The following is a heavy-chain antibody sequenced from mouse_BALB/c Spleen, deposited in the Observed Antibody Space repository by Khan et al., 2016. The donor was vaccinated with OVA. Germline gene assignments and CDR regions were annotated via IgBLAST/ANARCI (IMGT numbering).Heavy chain of an antibody. CDR3: ARTARIKY. D-gene: IGHD1-2*01. CDR1: GYSITSGYG. J-gene: IGHJ2*01. Sequence: EVQLQESGPGLVKPSQSLSLTCTVIGYSITSGYGWNWIRQFPGNKLEWMGYISYSGSTNYNPYLKSRISITRDTSNNQFFLPLNSVTTEDAATYSCARTARIKYWGQGTTLTVSS. V-gene: IGHV3-2*02. CDR2: ISYSGST.